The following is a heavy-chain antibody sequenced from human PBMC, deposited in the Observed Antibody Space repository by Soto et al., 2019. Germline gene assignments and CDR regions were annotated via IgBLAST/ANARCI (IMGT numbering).Heavy chain of an antibody. V-gene: IGHV2-5*02. D-gene: IGHD5-12*01. CDR3: AHSRRLSGYEYYYYYYAMDV. Sequence: QITLKESGPTLVKPTQTLTLTCTFSGFSLSTSGVGVGWIRQPPGKALEWLALIYWDDDKRYSPSLKSRLTSTKDPSKNQVVLTMSNMDPVDTATYYCAHSRRLSGYEYYYYYYAMDVWGQGTTVTVSS. J-gene: IGHJ6*02. CDR1: GFSLSTSGVG. CDR2: IYWDDDK.